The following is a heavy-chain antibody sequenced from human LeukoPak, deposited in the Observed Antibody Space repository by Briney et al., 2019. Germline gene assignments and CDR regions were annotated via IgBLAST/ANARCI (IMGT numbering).Heavy chain of an antibody. D-gene: IGHD5-18*01. CDR3: AKDYSYGYVSDY. Sequence: GGSRRLSCAASGFTFSSYGMHWVRQAPGKGLEGVAVISYDGSNKYYADSVKGRFTISRDNSKNTLYLQMNSLRAEDTAVYYCAKDYSYGYVSDYWGQGTLVTVSS. J-gene: IGHJ4*02. CDR2: ISYDGSNK. V-gene: IGHV3-30*18. CDR1: GFTFSSYG.